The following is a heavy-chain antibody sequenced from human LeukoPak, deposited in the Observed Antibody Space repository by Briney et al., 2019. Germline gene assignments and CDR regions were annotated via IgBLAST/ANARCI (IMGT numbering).Heavy chain of an antibody. CDR2: ISGSGGST. CDR3: AHSPTAAGANGY. V-gene: IGHV3-23*01. CDR1: GFTFSSYA. D-gene: IGHD1-26*01. Sequence: GGSLRLSCAASGFTFSSYAMSWVRQAPGKGLEWVSAISGSGGSTYYADSVKGRFTISRDNSKNTLYLQMNSLRAEDTAVYYCAHSPTAAGANGYWGQGTLVTVSS. J-gene: IGHJ4*02.